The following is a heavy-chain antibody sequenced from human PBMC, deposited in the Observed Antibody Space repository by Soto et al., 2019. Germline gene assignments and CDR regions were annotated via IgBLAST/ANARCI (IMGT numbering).Heavy chain of an antibody. CDR3: AKRQTDYYDNSGYRAFDI. D-gene: IGHD3-22*01. CDR1: GFTFSRYA. V-gene: IGHV3-23*01. CDR2: VSGSGGTT. J-gene: IGHJ3*02. Sequence: PGGSLRLSCAASGFTFSRYAMNWVRQGPGKGLEWVSGVSGSGGTTFYADSVKGRFTLSRDNSKNTLYLQMNGLSADDTAVYYCAKRQTDYYDNSGYRAFDICGQGTKVTVS.